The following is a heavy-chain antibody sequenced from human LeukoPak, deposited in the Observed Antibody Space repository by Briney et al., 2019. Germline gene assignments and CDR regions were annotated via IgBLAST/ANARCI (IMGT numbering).Heavy chain of an antibody. Sequence: ASVTVSFKASGYTFTAYYMHWVRQAPGQGLEWMGWINPNSGGTNYAQKFQGRVTMTRDTSISTAYMELSSLRSDDTAVYYCARGRFYTSGSYCNRLDYWGQGTLVTVSS. CDR3: ARGRFYTSGSYCNRLDY. D-gene: IGHD3-10*01. J-gene: IGHJ4*02. CDR2: INPNSGGT. V-gene: IGHV1-2*02. CDR1: GYTFTAYY.